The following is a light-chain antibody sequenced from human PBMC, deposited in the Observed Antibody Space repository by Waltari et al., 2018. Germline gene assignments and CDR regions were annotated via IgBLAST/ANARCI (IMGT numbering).Light chain of an antibody. CDR2: DDS. CDR1: NTGNKT. Sequence: SYVVTQPPSVSVAPGKTARITCAGTNTGNKTVHWYQQKPGPAPVLVGYDDSGRPSGIPERFSGSNSGNTATLTINRAEAGDEADYHCQVWDSSSDHRVFGGGTKLTVL. V-gene: IGLV3-21*03. J-gene: IGLJ2*01. CDR3: QVWDSSSDHRV.